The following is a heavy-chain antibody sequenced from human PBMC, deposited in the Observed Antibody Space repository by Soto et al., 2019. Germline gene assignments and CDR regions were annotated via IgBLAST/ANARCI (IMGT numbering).Heavy chain of an antibody. D-gene: IGHD3-9*01. V-gene: IGHV3-66*01. CDR1: GFTVSSNY. CDR2: IYSGGST. J-gene: IGHJ4*02. CDR3: ALESDILTGYPIDY. Sequence: GGSLRLSCAASGFTVSSNYMSWVRQAPGKGLEWVSVIYSGGSTYYADSVKGRFTISRDNSKNTLYLQMNSLRAEDTAVYYCALESDILTGYPIDYWGQGTLVTVSS.